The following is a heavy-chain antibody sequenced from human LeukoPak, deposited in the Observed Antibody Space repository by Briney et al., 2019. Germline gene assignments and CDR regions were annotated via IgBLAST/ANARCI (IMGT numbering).Heavy chain of an antibody. Sequence: SETLSLTCTVSGGSMNNYYWTWIRQPPGKGLEWIAYIFYSGSTNYNPSLKSQVTISVDTSKNQFSLKLNSVTAADTAVYYCARLRGNYFPDYWGQGTLVTVSS. CDR2: IFYSGST. CDR1: GGSMNNYY. CDR3: ARLRGNYFPDY. V-gene: IGHV4-59*01. J-gene: IGHJ4*02. D-gene: IGHD2/OR15-2a*01.